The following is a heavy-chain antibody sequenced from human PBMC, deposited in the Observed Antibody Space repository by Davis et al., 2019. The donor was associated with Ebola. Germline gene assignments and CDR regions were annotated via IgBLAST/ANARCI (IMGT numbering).Heavy chain of an antibody. V-gene: IGHV5-10-1*04. CDR1: GYSFTSYW. CDR2: IDPSDSYT. Sequence: GESLKISCKGSGYSFTSYWISWVRQMPGKGLEWMGRIDPSDSYTNYSPSFQGQVTISVDKSINTAYLQWSSLKASDTAMYYCARGPRSYFRAGGDDYWGQGTLVSVSS. CDR3: ARGPRSYFRAGGDDY. D-gene: IGHD3-10*01. J-gene: IGHJ4*02.